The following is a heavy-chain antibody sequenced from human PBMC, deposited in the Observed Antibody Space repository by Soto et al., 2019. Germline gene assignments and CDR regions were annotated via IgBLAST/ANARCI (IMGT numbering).Heavy chain of an antibody. D-gene: IGHD2-15*01. J-gene: IGHJ5*02. Sequence: GGSLRLSCAASGFTLSTYWMHWVRQVPGKGLVWVSRISSGGTYTNYADSVKGRFTISRDSARNTLFLQMNYLTGEDTAVYYCARDNSQNYGTPAASSWFHPWGQGTPVTVSS. V-gene: IGHV3-74*01. CDR1: GFTLSTYW. CDR3: ARDNSQNYGTPAASSWFHP. CDR2: ISSGGTYT.